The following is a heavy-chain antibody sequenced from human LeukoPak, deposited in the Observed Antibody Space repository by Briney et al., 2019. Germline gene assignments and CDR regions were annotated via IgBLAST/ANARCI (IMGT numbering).Heavy chain of an antibody. CDR1: GFTVSSNY. J-gene: IGHJ3*02. V-gene: IGHV3-53*04. Sequence: GGSLRLSYAASGFTVSSNYMNWVRQAPGKGLEWVSVIYSGGSTYYADSVKGRFTTSRHNSKNTLYLQMNSLRIEDTAVYYCARDVAYCGGDCGAFDIWGQGTMVTVSS. D-gene: IGHD2-21*02. CDR2: IYSGGST. CDR3: ARDVAYCGGDCGAFDI.